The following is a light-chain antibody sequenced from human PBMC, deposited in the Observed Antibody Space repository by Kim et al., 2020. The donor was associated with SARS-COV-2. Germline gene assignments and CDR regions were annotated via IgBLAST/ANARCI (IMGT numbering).Light chain of an antibody. V-gene: IGKV1-8*01. Sequence: AIRITQSPSSLSASIGDRVTITCRASQGISSYLAWYQQKPGTAPKLLIYAASTLQSGVPSRFSGSGSGTDFTLTIGCLQSEDFATYYCQQYYNYPWTFGQGTKL. CDR3: QQYYNYPWT. CDR1: QGISSY. CDR2: AAS. J-gene: IGKJ1*01.